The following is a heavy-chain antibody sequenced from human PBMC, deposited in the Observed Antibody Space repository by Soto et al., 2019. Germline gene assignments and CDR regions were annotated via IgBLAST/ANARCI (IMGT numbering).Heavy chain of an antibody. J-gene: IGHJ6*02. D-gene: IGHD6-19*01. Sequence: QVHLLLPSGAEVKKPGSSAKVACKASGGNPSNSAISWVRQAPGQGLEWMGGIIPVFGIISHAQNFQGRVTITADESTSTAYMEVSSLRSEDTAVYFCAGGRIVVAGSSAYYSMDVWGQGATVTVSS. CDR1: GGNPSNSA. CDR3: AGGRIVVAGSSAYYSMDV. V-gene: IGHV1-69*01. CDR2: IIPVFGII.